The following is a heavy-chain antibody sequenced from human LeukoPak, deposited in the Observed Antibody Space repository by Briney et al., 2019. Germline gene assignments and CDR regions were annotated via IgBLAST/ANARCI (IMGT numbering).Heavy chain of an antibody. CDR3: AKGGGYCTSTSCYFTTGY. J-gene: IGHJ4*02. CDR2: ISGSGGGT. Sequence: GGSLRLSCAASGFTFSNYAMSWVRQAPGKGLEWVSGISGSGGGTYYADSVKGRFTISRDNSKNTLNLEMNSLRAEDTAVYYCAKGGGYCTSTSCYFTTGYWGQGTLVTVSS. CDR1: GFTFSNYA. V-gene: IGHV3-23*01. D-gene: IGHD2-2*03.